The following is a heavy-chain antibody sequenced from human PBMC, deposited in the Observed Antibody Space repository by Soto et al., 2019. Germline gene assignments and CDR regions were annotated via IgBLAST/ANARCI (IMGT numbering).Heavy chain of an antibody. J-gene: IGHJ6*01. CDR1: GFTFSSYA. D-gene: IGHD3-3*01. CDR2: ISYDGSNK. Sequence: PGGSLRLSCAASGFTFSSYAMHWVRQAPGKGLEWVAVISYDGSNKYYADSVKGRFTISSDNSKNTMYLQINSLRAEDTAVYYCARHGAFTSFGGVRGGYDGMGGWGQGTTV. V-gene: IGHV3-30-3*01. CDR3: ARHGAFTSFGGVRGGYDGMGG.